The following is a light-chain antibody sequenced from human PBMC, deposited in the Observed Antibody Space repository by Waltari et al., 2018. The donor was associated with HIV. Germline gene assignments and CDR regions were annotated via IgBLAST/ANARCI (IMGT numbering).Light chain of an antibody. V-gene: IGLV1-40*01. CDR2: GHT. J-gene: IGLJ1*01. Sequence: SVLTQPPSVSGAPGQRVTISCPGTISNIGAGYDVHWYQQLPGTAPKLLIYGHTNRPSGVPDRFSGSKSGTSASLPITGLQAEDEADYYCQSYDGSLGGYVFGTGTAVTVL. CDR1: ISNIGAGYD. CDR3: QSYDGSLGGYV.